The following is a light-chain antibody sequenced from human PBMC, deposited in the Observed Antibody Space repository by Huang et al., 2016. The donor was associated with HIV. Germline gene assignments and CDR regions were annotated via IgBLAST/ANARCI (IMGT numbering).Light chain of an antibody. V-gene: IGKV1-17*03. CDR2: AAS. Sequence: DIQMTQSPSAMSASVCDRVTIPCRASQDISNYLAWFQQKPGKGPKRLIYAASNVQTGVPSRFSGSGSGAEFTLTISSLQPEDFASYYCLQHYTYPWTFGQGTKVEIK. CDR1: QDISNY. J-gene: IGKJ1*01. CDR3: LQHYTYPWT.